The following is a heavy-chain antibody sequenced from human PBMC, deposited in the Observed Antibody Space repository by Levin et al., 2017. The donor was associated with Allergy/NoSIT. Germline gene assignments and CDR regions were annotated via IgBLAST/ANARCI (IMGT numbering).Heavy chain of an antibody. Sequence: PGGSLRLSCAASGFTFSSYSMNWVRQAPGKGLEWVSSISSSSSYIYYADSVKGRFTISRDNAKNSLYLQMNSLRAEDTAVYYCARDFGGDYDSSGYYPQDAFDIWGQGTMVTVSS. CDR1: GFTFSSYS. CDR3: ARDFGGDYDSSGYYPQDAFDI. V-gene: IGHV3-21*01. CDR2: ISSSSSYI. J-gene: IGHJ3*02. D-gene: IGHD3-22*01.